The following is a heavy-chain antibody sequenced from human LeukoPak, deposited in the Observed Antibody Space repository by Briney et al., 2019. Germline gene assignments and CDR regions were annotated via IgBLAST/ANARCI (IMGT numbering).Heavy chain of an antibody. V-gene: IGHV3-23*01. Sequence: PGGSLRLSCAASGFTFSSYAMSWVRQAPGKGLEWVSAISGSGGSTYYADSVKGRLTISRDNSKNTLYLQMNSLRAEDTAVYYCAKDEGDILTGGFDPWGQGALVIVSS. J-gene: IGHJ5*02. CDR1: GFTFSSYA. D-gene: IGHD3-9*01. CDR3: AKDEGDILTGGFDP. CDR2: ISGSGGST.